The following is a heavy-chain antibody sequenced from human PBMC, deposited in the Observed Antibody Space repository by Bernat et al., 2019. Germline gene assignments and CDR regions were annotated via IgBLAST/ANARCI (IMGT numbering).Heavy chain of an antibody. CDR2: ICYDGSNK. CDR1: GFTFSSYG. Sequence: QVQLVESGGGVVQPGRSLRLSCAASGFTFSSYGMHWVRQAPGKGLEWVAVICYDGSNKYYADSVKGRFTISRDNSKNTLYLQMNSLRAEDTAVYYCTREDYYESSGYQNWFEPWGQGNLVTVSS. J-gene: IGHJ5*02. V-gene: IGHV3-33*01. D-gene: IGHD3-22*01. CDR3: TREDYYESSGYQNWFEP.